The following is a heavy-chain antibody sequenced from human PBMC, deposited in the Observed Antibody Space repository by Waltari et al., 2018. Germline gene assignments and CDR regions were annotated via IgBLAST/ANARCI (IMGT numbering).Heavy chain of an antibody. CDR3: AREKSYYNALDY. J-gene: IGHJ4*02. CDR1: GGSFSGYY. V-gene: IGHV4-34*01. Sequence: QVQLQQWGAGLLKPSETLSLTCAVHGGSFSGYYWSWIRQPPGKGLEWIGYIYYSGSTYYNPSLKSRVTISVDTSKNQFSLKLSSVTAADTAVYYCAREKSYYNALDYWGQGTLVTVSS. CDR2: IYYSGST. D-gene: IGHD3-10*01.